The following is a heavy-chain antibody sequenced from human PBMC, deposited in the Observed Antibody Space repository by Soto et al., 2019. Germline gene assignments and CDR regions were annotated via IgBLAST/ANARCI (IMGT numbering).Heavy chain of an antibody. V-gene: IGHV5-51*01. D-gene: IGHD6-6*01. J-gene: IGHJ4*02. CDR1: GYSFTSYW. Sequence: LGGSLKISCKGSGYSFTSYWIGWVRQMPGKGLEWMGIFYPGDSDTRYSPSFQGQVTISADKSISTAYLQWSSLKASDTDMYYCARRKQLVNDYWGQGTLVTVSS. CDR2: FYPGDSDT. CDR3: ARRKQLVNDY.